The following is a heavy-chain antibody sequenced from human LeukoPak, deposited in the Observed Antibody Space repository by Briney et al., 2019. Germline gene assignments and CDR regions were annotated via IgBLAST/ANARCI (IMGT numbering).Heavy chain of an antibody. Sequence: GESLRLSCAASGFPFSSYPMSWVRQAPGKGLEWVSVISGSGGSTYYADCVKGRFTISRDNSKNTLYLQMSSLRAEDTAVYYCAKAHVLLWRGGYWGQGTLVTVSS. V-gene: IGHV3-23*01. J-gene: IGHJ4*02. CDR3: AKAHVLLWRGGY. CDR1: GFPFSSYP. CDR2: ISGSGGST. D-gene: IGHD3-10*01.